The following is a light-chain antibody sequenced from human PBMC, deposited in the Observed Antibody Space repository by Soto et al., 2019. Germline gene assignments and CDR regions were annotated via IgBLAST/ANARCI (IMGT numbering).Light chain of an antibody. CDR3: LQYHNLWA. J-gene: IGKJ1*01. CDR1: QGISSY. Sequence: IQLTQSPSSLSASVGDRVTITCRASQGISSYLAWYQQKPGKAPKLLIYAASTLQSGVPSRFSGSGSGTDFTLTISSLQPEDFAVYSCLQYHNLWAFGQGTKVDI. V-gene: IGKV1-9*01. CDR2: AAS.